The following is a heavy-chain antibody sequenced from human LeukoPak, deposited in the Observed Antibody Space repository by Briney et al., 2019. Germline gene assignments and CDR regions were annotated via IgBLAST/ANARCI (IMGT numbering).Heavy chain of an antibody. J-gene: IGHJ6*02. CDR3: ARRHDYDDYWGYYYYGMDV. CDR2: INSGGSTI. V-gene: IGHV3-48*03. Sequence: GGSLRLSCAAIGFTFSTYDVNWVCQAPGKGLEWVSYINSGGSTISYTDSVKGRFTISRDDAKNSVFLQMNSLRAEDTAIYYCARRHDYDDYWGYYYYGMDVWGQGTTVTVSS. CDR1: GFTFSTYD. D-gene: IGHD4-17*01.